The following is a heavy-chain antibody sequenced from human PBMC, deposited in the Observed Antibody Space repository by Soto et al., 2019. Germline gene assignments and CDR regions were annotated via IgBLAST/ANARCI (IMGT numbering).Heavy chain of an antibody. J-gene: IGHJ6*03. CDR3: ARVATVVPAAQDYMDV. D-gene: IGHD2-2*01. Sequence: GGFLRLSCAASGFTFSSYSMNWVRQAPGKGLEWVSSISSSSSYIYYADSVKGRFTISRDNAKNSLYLQMNSLRAEDTAVYYCARVATVVPAAQDYMDVWGKGTTVTVSS. CDR1: GFTFSSYS. CDR2: ISSSSSYI. V-gene: IGHV3-21*01.